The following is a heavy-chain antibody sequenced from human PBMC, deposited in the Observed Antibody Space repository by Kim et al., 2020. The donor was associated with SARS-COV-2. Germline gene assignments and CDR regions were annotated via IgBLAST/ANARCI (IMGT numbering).Heavy chain of an antibody. CDR2: IYSGDST. V-gene: IGHV3-53*01. D-gene: IGHD2-15*01. CDR1: GFSVTNNY. CDR3: ARGGYCTGGSCYSDY. J-gene: IGHJ4*02. Sequence: GGSLRLSCAASGFSVTNNYMIWVRQAPGKGLEWVSVIYSGDSTNYAASVKGRFTVFRDTSKNTLFLQMNSLRVEDTAVYHCARGGYCTGGSCYSDYWGRGTLVTVSS.